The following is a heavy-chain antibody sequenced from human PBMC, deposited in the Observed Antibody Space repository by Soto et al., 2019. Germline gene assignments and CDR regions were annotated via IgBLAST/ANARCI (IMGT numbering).Heavy chain of an antibody. J-gene: IGHJ4*02. Sequence: EVQLVESGGGLVKPGGSLRLSCAASGFTFSSYCMNWVLQTPGKGLEWVSYISSSSSNIYYADSVKGRFTISRDNAKSSLYLQMNSLRAEDKAVYYCARDHCDGGSYFQADYWGQGTLVIVSS. CDR1: GFTFSSYC. CDR3: ARDHCDGGSYFQADY. D-gene: IGHD2-15*01. CDR2: ISSSSSNI. V-gene: IGHV3-21*01.